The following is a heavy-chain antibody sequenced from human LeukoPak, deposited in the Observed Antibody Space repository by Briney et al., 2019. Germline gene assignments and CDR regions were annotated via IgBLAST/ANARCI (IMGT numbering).Heavy chain of an antibody. J-gene: IGHJ4*02. V-gene: IGHV4-39*01. CDR1: GGSISSSSYY. Sequence: SETLSLTCTVSGGSISSSSYYWGWIRQPPGKGLEWIGSIYHSGSTYYNPSLKSRVTISVDTSKNQFSLKLSSVTAADTAVYYCASLRERSYYARGFDYWGQGTLVTVSS. CDR2: IYHSGST. CDR3: ASLRERSYYARGFDY. D-gene: IGHD1-26*01.